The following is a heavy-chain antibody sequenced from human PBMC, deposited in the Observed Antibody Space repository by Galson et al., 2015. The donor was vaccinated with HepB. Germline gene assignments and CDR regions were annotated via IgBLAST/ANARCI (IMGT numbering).Heavy chain of an antibody. D-gene: IGHD6-19*01. CDR3: ARLPRSISSGWPPIYYYYGMDV. CDR2: IYYSGST. CDR1: GGSISSSSYY. J-gene: IGHJ6*02. Sequence: ETLSLTCTVSGGSISSSSYYWGWIRQPPGKGLEWIGSIYYSGSTYYNPSLKSRVTISVDTSKNQFSLKLSSVTAADTAVYYCARLPRSISSGWPPIYYYYGMDVWGQGTTVTVSS. V-gene: IGHV4-39*01.